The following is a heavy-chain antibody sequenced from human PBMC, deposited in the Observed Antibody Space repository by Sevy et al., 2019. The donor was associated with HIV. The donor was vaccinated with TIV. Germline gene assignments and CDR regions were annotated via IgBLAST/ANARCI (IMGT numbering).Heavy chain of an antibody. CDR3: ASGRGDWSPDY. Sequence: ASVKVSCKASGYTFTGYMHWVRQAPGQGLEWMGWINSGGTNYAQKFQGRVTMTRDTSISTAYMELRSLRSDDTAIYYCASGRGDWSPDYWAQGTLVTVSS. CDR2: INSGGT. CDR1: GYTFTGY. V-gene: IGHV1-2*02. D-gene: IGHD3-9*01. J-gene: IGHJ4*02.